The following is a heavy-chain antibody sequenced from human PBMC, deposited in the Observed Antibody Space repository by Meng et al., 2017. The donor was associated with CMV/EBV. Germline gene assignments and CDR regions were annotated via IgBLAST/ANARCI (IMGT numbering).Heavy chain of an antibody. CDR1: GGTFSSYT. J-gene: IGHJ6*02. V-gene: IGHV1-69*02. D-gene: IGHD5-18*01. CDR2: IIPILGIA. Sequence: SVKVSCKASGGTFSSYTISWVRQATGQGLEWMGRIIPILGIANYAQKFQGRVTITADKSTSTAYMELSSLRSEDTAVYYCATRSTAMVPNPIYYGMDVWGQGTTVTVSS. CDR3: ATRSTAMVPNPIYYGMDV.